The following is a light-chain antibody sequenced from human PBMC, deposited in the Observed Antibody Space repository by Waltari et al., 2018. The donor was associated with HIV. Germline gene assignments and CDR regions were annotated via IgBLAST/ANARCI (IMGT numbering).Light chain of an antibody. CDR1: QSHLHSSGYHY. J-gene: IGKJ2*01. CDR2: VAS. Sequence: DIVMTQSPLSLPVTPGEPASISCRSSQSHLHSSGYHYLDWFLQKPGQSPQVLIYVASNRASGVPDRFSGSGSGIDFTLKISRVEADDVGVYYCMQALQTPYTFGRGTKLEIK. CDR3: MQALQTPYT. V-gene: IGKV2-28*01.